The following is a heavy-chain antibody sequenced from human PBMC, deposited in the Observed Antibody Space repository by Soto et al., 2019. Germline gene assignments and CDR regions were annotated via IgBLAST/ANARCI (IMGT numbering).Heavy chain of an antibody. CDR1: GGSISSSSYY. D-gene: IGHD2-2*01. CDR2: IYYSGST. V-gene: IGHV4-39*01. J-gene: IGHJ5*02. CDR3: ARHYRYCSSTSCYGPAGWFDP. Sequence: SETLSLTCTVSGGSISSSSYYWGWICQPPGKGLEWIGSIYYSGSTYYNPSLKSRVTISVDTSKNQFSLKLSSVTAADTAVYYFARHYRYCSSTSCYGPAGWFDPWGQGTLVTVSS.